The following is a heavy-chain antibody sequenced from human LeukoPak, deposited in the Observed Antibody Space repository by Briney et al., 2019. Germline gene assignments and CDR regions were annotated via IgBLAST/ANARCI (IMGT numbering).Heavy chain of an antibody. CDR3: ARVPVVPAANDYYYYRGMDV. CDR1: GGSISSYY. V-gene: IGHV4-59*01. Sequence: SETLSLTCTVSGGSISSYYWSWIRQPPGKGLEWIGYIYYSGSTNYNPSLKSRVTISVDTSKNQFSLKLSSVTAADTAVYYCARVPVVPAANDYYYYRGMDVWGQGTTVTVSS. D-gene: IGHD2-2*01. J-gene: IGHJ6*02. CDR2: IYYSGST.